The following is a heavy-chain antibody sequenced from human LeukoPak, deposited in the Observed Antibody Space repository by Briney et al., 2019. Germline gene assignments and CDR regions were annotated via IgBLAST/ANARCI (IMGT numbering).Heavy chain of an antibody. Sequence: PGGSLRLSCAASGFTFSDYYMSWIRQAPGKGLEWVSYISSGSTYTNYADSVKGRFTISRDNSKNTLYLQMNSLRAEDTAVYYCAKLGYSGYDPKDYWGQGTLVTVSS. CDR1: GFTFSDYY. V-gene: IGHV3-11*03. D-gene: IGHD5-12*01. CDR2: ISSGSTYT. J-gene: IGHJ4*02. CDR3: AKLGYSGYDPKDY.